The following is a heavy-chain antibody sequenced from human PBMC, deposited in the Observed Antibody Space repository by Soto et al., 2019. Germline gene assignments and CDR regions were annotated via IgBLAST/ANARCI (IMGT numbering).Heavy chain of an antibody. D-gene: IGHD3-3*01. CDR2: INAGNGNT. CDR1: GYTFTSYA. J-gene: IGHJ4*02. V-gene: IGHV1-3*01. CDR3: ARGGITIFGVVIPGFDY. Sequence: ASVKVSCKASGYTFTSYAMHWVRQAPGQRLEWMGWINAGNGNTKYSQKFQGRVTITRDTSASTAYMELSSLRSEDTAVYYCARGGITIFGVVIPGFDYWGQGTLVTVSS.